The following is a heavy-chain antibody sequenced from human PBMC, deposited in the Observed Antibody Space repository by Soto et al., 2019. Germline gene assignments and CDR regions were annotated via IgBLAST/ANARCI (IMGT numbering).Heavy chain of an antibody. CDR2: MNPNSGNT. D-gene: IGHD2-15*01. CDR3: ARGRGKRYCSGGSCYPFDY. J-gene: IGHJ4*02. V-gene: IGHV1-8*01. Sequence: ASVQVSCKASGYTFTSYDINWVRQATGQGLEWMGWMNPNSGNTGYAQKFQGRVTMTRNTSISTAYMELSSLRSEDTAVYYCARGRGKRYCSGGSCYPFDYWGQGTLVTVSS. CDR1: GYTFTSYD.